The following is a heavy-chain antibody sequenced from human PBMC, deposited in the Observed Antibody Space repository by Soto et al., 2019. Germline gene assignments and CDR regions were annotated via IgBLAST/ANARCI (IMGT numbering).Heavy chain of an antibody. D-gene: IGHD2-8*01. CDR2: IYPGDSDT. CDR1: GYIFTSYW. CDR3: ARVGMVHYTGWFDP. J-gene: IGHJ5*02. V-gene: IGHV5-51*01. Sequence: GESLKISCKGSGYIFTSYWIGWGLQMPGKGLEWMGIIYPGDSDTRYSPSFQGQVTISADKSISTAYLQWSSLKASDTAMYYCARVGMVHYTGWFDPWGQGTLVTVSS.